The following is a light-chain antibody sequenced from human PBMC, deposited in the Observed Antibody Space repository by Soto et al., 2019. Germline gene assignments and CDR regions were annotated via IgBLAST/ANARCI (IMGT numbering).Light chain of an antibody. Sequence: DIQLTQSPSFLSASVGDRVTITCRASQAIGSYLAWYQQKPGKAPKLLIYGASTLQSGVPSRFSRSGSGTEFTLTISSLQPEDFATYYCQQLNSYPLYTFGQGTKLEIK. J-gene: IGKJ2*01. CDR1: QAIGSY. CDR3: QQLNSYPLYT. CDR2: GAS. V-gene: IGKV1-9*01.